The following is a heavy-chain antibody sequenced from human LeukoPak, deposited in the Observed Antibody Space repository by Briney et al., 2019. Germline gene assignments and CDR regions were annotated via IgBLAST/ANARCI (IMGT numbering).Heavy chain of an antibody. V-gene: IGHV3-20*04. J-gene: IGHJ5*02. CDR2: INWNGGST. Sequence: GGSLRLSCAASGFTFSSYSMNWVRQAPGKGLEWVSGINWNGGSTGYADSVKGRFTISRDNAKNSLYLQMNRLRAEDTALYYCARDGQILYYDFWSGYYTDNWFDPWGQGTLVTVSS. CDR1: GFTFSSYS. CDR3: ARDGQILYYDFWSGYYTDNWFDP. D-gene: IGHD3-3*01.